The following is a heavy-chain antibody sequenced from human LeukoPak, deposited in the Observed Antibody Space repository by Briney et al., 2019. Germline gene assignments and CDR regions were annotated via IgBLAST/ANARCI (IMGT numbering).Heavy chain of an antibody. J-gene: IGHJ4*02. Sequence: GGSLRLSCAASGFTVSSNYMSWVRQAPGKGLEWVSVIYSGGSTYYADSVKGRFTISRDNSKNTLYLQMNSLRAEDTAVYYCARDGDGDLPFDYWGQGTLVTVSS. CDR1: GFTVSSNY. D-gene: IGHD4-17*01. CDR3: ARDGDGDLPFDY. CDR2: IYSGGST. V-gene: IGHV3-66*01.